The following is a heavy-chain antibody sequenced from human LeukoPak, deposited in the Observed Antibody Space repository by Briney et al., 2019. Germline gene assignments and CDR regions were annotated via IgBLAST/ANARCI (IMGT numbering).Heavy chain of an antibody. V-gene: IGHV3-30*03. D-gene: IGHD3-16*02. Sequence: GGSLRLSCAASGFTFSSYGMHWVRQAPGKGLEWVAVISYDGSNKYYADSVKGRFTISRDNSKNTLYLQMNSLRAEDTAVYYCARDAPYYDYVWGSYLSWGQGTLVTVSS. CDR2: ISYDGSNK. CDR3: ARDAPYYDYVWGSYLS. J-gene: IGHJ5*02. CDR1: GFTFSSYG.